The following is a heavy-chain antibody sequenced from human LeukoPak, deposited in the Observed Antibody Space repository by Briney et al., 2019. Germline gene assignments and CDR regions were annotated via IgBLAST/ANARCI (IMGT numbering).Heavy chain of an antibody. CDR1: GYSISSGYQ. CDR2: IYHSGST. D-gene: IGHD2-2*01. J-gene: IGHJ3*02. V-gene: IGHV4-38-2*02. CDR3: ARAPYAQDAFDI. Sequence: SETLSLTCNVSGYSISSGYQWGWIRQPPGKGLEWIGSIYHSGSTYYNPSLKSRVTMSVDTSKNQFSLKLSSVTAADTAVYYCARAPYAQDAFDIWGQGTMVTVSS.